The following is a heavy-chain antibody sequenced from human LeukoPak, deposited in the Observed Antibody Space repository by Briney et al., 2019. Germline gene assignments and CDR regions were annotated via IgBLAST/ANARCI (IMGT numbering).Heavy chain of an antibody. CDR3: ARDRAPAGTADY. V-gene: IGHV3-33*01. J-gene: IGHJ4*02. CDR2: IWYDGSNK. D-gene: IGHD6-13*01. Sequence: PGGSLRLSCAASGFTFSSYGMHWVRQAPGKGLVWVAVIWYDGSNKYYADSVKGRFTISRDNAKNTLCLQMNSLRAEDTAVYYCARDRAPAGTADYWGQGTLVTVSS. CDR1: GFTFSSYG.